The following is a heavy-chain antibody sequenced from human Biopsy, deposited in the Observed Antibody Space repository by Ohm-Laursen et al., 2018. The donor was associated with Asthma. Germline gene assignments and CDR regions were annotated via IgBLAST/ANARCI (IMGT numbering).Heavy chain of an antibody. Sequence: GSLRLSCAASGFTFGNFWMSWGRQTPGKGLEWVATINGDGSQKSYVDSVTGRFTIPRDNSKNSLHLEMNSLRAEDTAVYFCAGFVQAEEGVFWGQGARVTVSS. V-gene: IGHV3-7*01. CDR2: INGDGSQK. CDR1: GFTFGNFW. D-gene: IGHD2-15*01. CDR3: AGFVQAEEGVF. J-gene: IGHJ4*02.